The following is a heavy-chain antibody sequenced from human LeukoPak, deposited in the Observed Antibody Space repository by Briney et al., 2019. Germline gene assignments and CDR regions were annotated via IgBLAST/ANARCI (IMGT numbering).Heavy chain of an antibody. V-gene: IGHV3-30*03. CDR3: ARDLNWAFDY. D-gene: IGHD1-1*01. CDR1: GFTFSSYG. J-gene: IGHJ4*02. CDR2: ISYAGSNK. Sequence: GGFLTLSCAASGFTFSSYGMHWVRQAPGKGLEWVAIISYAGSNKYYADSVKGRFTISRDNSKNTLYLQVNSLRAEDTAVYYCARDLNWAFDYWGQGTLVTVSS.